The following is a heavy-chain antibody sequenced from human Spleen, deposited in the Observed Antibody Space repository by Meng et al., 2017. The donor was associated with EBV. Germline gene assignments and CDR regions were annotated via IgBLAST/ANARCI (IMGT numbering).Heavy chain of an antibody. CDR3: ARPFPSWQSPRLDPFGA. D-gene: IGHD6-19*01. CDR1: GGSFSGHF. V-gene: IGHV4-34*01. Sequence: QVQLQQWGAGLLKPSEPLSLTCGVSGGSFSGHFWSWIRQPPGKGLEWIGEINHSGSTNYNPSLKSRVTISVDTSKNQFSLKLSSVTAADTAVYYCARPFPSWQSPRLDPFGAWGQGTLVTVAS. J-gene: IGHJ5*02. CDR2: INHSGST.